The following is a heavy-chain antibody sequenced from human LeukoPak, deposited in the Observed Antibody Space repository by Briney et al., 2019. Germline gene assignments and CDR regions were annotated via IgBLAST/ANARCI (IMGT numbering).Heavy chain of an antibody. V-gene: IGHV4-59*01. CDR2: IYYSGST. Sequence: PSETLSLTCTVSGGSISSYYWSWIRQPPGKGLEWIGYIYYSGSTNYNPSLKSRVTISVDTSKNQFSLKLSSVTAADTAVYYCARNRLGLIDYWGQGTLVTVPS. CDR3: ARNRLGLIDY. D-gene: IGHD1-14*01. J-gene: IGHJ4*02. CDR1: GGSISSYY.